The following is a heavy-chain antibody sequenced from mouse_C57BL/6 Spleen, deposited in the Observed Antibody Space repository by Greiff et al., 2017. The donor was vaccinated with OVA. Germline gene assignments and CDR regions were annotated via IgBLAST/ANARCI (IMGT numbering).Heavy chain of an antibody. V-gene: IGHV5-4*01. D-gene: IGHD1-1*01. Sequence: EVQLVESGGGLVKPGGSLKLSCAASGFTFSSYAMSWVRQTPEKRLEWVATISDGGSYTYYPDNVKGRFTISRDNAKNNLYLQMSHLKSEDTAMYYCARVLLYYFDYWGQGTTLTVSS. J-gene: IGHJ2*01. CDR2: ISDGGSYT. CDR1: GFTFSSYA. CDR3: ARVLLYYFDY.